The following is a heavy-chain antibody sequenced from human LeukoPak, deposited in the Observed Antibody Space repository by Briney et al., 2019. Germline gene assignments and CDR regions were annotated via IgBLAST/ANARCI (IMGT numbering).Heavy chain of an antibody. D-gene: IGHD3-22*01. J-gene: IGHJ4*02. V-gene: IGHV1-46*01. CDR2: INPSGGST. CDR1: GYTFTSYA. Sequence: ASVKVSCKASGYTFTSYAMNWVRQAPGQGLEWMGIINPSGGSTSYAQKFQGRVTMTRDTSTSTVYMELSSLRSEDTAVYYCARDDNLAKNTMIQGYWGQGTLVTVSS. CDR3: ARDDNLAKNTMIQGY.